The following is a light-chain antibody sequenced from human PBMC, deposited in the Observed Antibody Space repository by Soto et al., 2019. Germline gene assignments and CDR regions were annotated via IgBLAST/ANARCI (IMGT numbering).Light chain of an antibody. J-gene: IGKJ2*01. CDR3: QQSYRTPYT. V-gene: IGKV1-39*01. Sequence: DIPMTQSPSSLSASVGDRVTITCRASQSSSTYLNWYQQKPGRAPKLLIYAASNLQSGVPSRFSGSGSGTDFTLTVSSLQPEDFATYYCQQSYRTPYTFGQGTKLEIK. CDR1: QSSSTY. CDR2: AAS.